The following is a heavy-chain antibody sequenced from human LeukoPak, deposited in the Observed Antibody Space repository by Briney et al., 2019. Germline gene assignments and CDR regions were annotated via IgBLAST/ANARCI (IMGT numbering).Heavy chain of an antibody. Sequence: ASLKVSCKASGYTFTGYHIHWVRQAPGQGLEWMGRIIPNSGVTNSAQRFQGRVTMTRDTSISAVYMELSRLRSDDTAVYYCARNRKAYYYGSGSYSSAFDPWGQGTLVTVSS. J-gene: IGHJ5*02. CDR2: IIPNSGVT. CDR3: ARNRKAYYYGSGSYSSAFDP. V-gene: IGHV1-2*02. CDR1: GYTFTGYH. D-gene: IGHD3-10*01.